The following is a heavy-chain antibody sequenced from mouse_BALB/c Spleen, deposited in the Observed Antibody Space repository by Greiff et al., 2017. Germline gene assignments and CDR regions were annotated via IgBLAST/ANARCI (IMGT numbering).Heavy chain of an antibody. V-gene: IGHV8-13*01. CDR1: GFSLSTFGMG. D-gene: IGHD2-4*01. CDR3: ARYYDYDAGFAY. CDR2: IYWDDDK. J-gene: IGHJ3*01. Sequence: QVQLKESGPGILQPSQTLSLTCSFSGFSLSTFGMGVSWIRQPSGKGLEWLAHIYWDDDKHYNPSLKSRLTISKDTSNNQVFLKITTVDTADTATYYCARYYDYDAGFAYWGQGTLVTVSA.